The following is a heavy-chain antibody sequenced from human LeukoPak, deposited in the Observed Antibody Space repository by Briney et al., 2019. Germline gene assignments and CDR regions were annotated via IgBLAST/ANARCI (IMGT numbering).Heavy chain of an antibody. V-gene: IGHV3-64*01. D-gene: IGHD1-26*01. CDR2: ISSNGGST. J-gene: IGHJ3*02. CDR1: GFTFSSYA. CDR3: ARGGAGDAFDI. Sequence: GGSLRLSCAASGFTFSSYAMPWVRQAPGKGLEYVSAISSNGGSTYYANSVKGRFTISRDNSKNTLYLQMGSLRAEDMAVYYCARGGAGDAFDIWGQGTMVTVSS.